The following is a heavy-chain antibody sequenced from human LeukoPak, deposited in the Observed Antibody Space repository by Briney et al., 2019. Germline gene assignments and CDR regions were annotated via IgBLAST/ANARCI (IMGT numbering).Heavy chain of an antibody. CDR1: GYTFTSYD. CDR2: MNPNSGNT. CDR3: ATRAYDFWSGYYNPPGFDY. Sequence: ASVKVSCKASGYTFTSYDINWVRQATGQGLEWMGWMNPNSGNTGYAQKFQGRVTMTRNTSISTAYMELSSLRSEDTAVYYCATRAYDFWSGYYNPPGFDYWGQGTLVTVSS. D-gene: IGHD3-3*01. J-gene: IGHJ4*02. V-gene: IGHV1-8*01.